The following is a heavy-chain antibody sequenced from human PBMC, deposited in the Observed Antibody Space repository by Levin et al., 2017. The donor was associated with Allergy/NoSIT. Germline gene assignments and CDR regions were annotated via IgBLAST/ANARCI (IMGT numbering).Heavy chain of an antibody. D-gene: IGHD3-16*02. CDR2: IYHSGST. CDR1: GGSISSSNW. V-gene: IGHV4-4*02. CDR3: ARVTGLRLGELSLYYYYYYMDV. Sequence: SETLSLTCAVSGGSISSSNWWSWVRQPPGKGLEWIGEIYHSGSTNYNPSLKSRVTISVDKSKNQFSLKLSSVTAADTAVYYCARVTGLRLGELSLYYYYYYMDVWGKGTTVTVSS. J-gene: IGHJ6*03.